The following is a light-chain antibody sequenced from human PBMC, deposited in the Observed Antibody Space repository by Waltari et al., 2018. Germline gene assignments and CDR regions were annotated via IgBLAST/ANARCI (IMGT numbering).Light chain of an antibody. Sequence: SSELTQDPAVSVALGQTVRITCQGDSLRSYYASWYKQKTGQAPVLVIYGKNNRPSGFPDRFSGCSSGNTASLTITGAQAEDEADYYCNSRDSSGFVFGTGTKVTVL. CDR2: GKN. J-gene: IGLJ1*01. CDR3: NSRDSSGFV. V-gene: IGLV3-19*01. CDR1: SLRSYY.